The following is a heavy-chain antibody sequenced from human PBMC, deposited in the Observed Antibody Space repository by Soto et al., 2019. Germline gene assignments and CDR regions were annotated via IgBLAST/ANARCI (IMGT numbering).Heavy chain of an antibody. CDR1: GGSISSGGYY. CDR2: IYYSGST. V-gene: IGHV4-31*03. Sequence: QVQLQESGPGLVKPSQTLSLTCTVSGGSISSGGYYWSWIRQHPGKGLEWIGYIYYSGSTYYNPSLKRRVTISVDTSKNQFSLKLSSVTAADTAVYYCAASCVACGGFNYYGMDVRGQGTTVTVSS. D-gene: IGHD5-12*01. J-gene: IGHJ6*02. CDR3: AASCVACGGFNYYGMDV.